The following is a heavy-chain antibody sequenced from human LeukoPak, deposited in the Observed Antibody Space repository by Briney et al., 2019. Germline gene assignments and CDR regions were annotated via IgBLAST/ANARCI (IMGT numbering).Heavy chain of an antibody. J-gene: IGHJ5*02. CDR3: ARLSTIFGGGARDYNGIGP. CDR1: VGSFTGYY. D-gene: IGHD3-3*01. CDR2: INHSVGT. Sequence: SGPLSSPCASYVGSFTGYYWSWIRQPPGKGLEWIGEINHSVGTNYNPPPKRRVTISVDTPKNQFSLKLSSVTVPHTAVYYCARLSTIFGGGARDYNGIGPWGQRTLVTVS. V-gene: IGHV4-34*01.